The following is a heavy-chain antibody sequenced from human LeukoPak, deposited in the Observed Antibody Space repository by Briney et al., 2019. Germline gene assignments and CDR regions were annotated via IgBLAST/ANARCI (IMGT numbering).Heavy chain of an antibody. CDR3: ARVSSSWYADAFDI. Sequence: ASVKVSCKASGYTFTSYDINWVRQATGQGLEWMGWMNPNSGNTGYAQKFQGRVTITRNTSISTAYMELRSLRSEDTAVYYCARVSSSWYADAFDIWGQGTMVTVSS. CDR1: GYTFTSYD. D-gene: IGHD6-13*01. V-gene: IGHV1-8*03. J-gene: IGHJ3*02. CDR2: MNPNSGNT.